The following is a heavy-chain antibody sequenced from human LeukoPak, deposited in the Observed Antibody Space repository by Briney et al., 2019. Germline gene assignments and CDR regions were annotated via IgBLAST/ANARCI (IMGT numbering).Heavy chain of an antibody. CDR2: IYYSGST. CDR1: GGSISSSSYY. CDR3: AREECSSTSCRIDY. V-gene: IGHV4-39*07. D-gene: IGHD2-2*01. J-gene: IGHJ4*02. Sequence: SETLSLTCTVSGGSISSSSYYWGWIRQPPGKGLEWIGSIYYSGSTYYNPSLKSRVTISVDTSKSQFSLKVTSVTAADTAVYYCAREECSSTSCRIDYWGQGTLVTVSS.